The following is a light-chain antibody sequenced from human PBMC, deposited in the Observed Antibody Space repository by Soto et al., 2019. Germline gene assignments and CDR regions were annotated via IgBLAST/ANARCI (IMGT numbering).Light chain of an antibody. V-gene: IGLV2-14*01. Sequence: QSALTQPASVSGSPGRSITISCTGTSSDVGGYNYVSWYQQHPGKAPKFMIYEVSNRPSGVSNRFSGSKSGNTASLTISGLQAEDEADYYCSSYTSSSTQVFGTGTKLTVL. CDR1: SSDVGGYNY. J-gene: IGLJ1*01. CDR3: SSYTSSSTQV. CDR2: EVS.